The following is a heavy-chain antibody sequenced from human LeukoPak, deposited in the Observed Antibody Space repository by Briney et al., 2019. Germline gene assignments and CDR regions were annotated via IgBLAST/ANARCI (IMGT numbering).Heavy chain of an antibody. CDR3: VRDYSNFVQGD. J-gene: IGHJ4*02. Sequence: SETLSLTCTVSGDSISSSHYYWGWIRQSPGKGLEWIGSIYSGGETHYNPSLNSRVTIFLDTPKNRFSLNLISVTATDTAVYYCVRDYSNFVQGDWGQGTLVTVSS. CDR1: GDSISSSHYY. CDR2: IYSGGET. D-gene: IGHD4-11*01. V-gene: IGHV4-39*02.